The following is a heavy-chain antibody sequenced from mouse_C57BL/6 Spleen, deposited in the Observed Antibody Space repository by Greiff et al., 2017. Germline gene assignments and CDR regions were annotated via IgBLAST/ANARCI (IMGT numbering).Heavy chain of an antibody. V-gene: IGHV5-17*01. D-gene: IGHD4-1*01. J-gene: IGHJ4*01. CDR3: ARNWDDAMDY. CDR1: GFTFSDYG. CDR2: ISSGSSTI. Sequence: EVKVVESGGGLVKPGGSLKLSCAASGFTFSDYGMHWVRQAPEKGLVWVAYISSGSSTIYYADTVKGRFTISRDNAKNTLFLQMTSLRSEDTAMYYCARNWDDAMDYWGQGTSVTVSS.